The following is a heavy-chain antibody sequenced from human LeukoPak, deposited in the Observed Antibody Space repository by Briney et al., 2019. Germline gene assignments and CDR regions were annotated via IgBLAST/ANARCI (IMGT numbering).Heavy chain of an antibody. CDR2: IYYSGST. J-gene: IGHJ4*02. V-gene: IGHV4-39*01. Sequence: SETPSLTCTVSGGSISSSSYYWGWIRQPPGKGLEWIGSIYYSGSTYYNPSLKSRVTISVDTSKNQFSLKLSSVTAADTAVYYCASKYPTGGATFDYWGQGTLVTVSS. CDR3: ASKYPTGGATFDY. D-gene: IGHD7-27*01. CDR1: GGSISSSSYY.